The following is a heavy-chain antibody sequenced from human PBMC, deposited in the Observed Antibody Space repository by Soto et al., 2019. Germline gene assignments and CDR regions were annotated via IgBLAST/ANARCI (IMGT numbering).Heavy chain of an antibody. CDR1: GGTFSSYT. D-gene: IGHD3-10*01. CDR2: IIPILGIA. Sequence: ASVKVSCKASGGTFSSYTISWVRQAPGQGLEWMGRIIPILGIANYAQKFQGRVTITADKSTSTAYMELSSLRSEDTAVYYCARFSIGSGSYNWFDPWGQGTLVTVSS. CDR3: ARFSIGSGSYNWFDP. V-gene: IGHV1-69*02. J-gene: IGHJ5*02.